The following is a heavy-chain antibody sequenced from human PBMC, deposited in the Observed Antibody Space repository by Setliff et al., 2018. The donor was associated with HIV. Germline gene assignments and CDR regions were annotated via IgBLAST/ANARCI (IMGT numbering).Heavy chain of an antibody. D-gene: IGHD3-22*01. CDR1: GFVLNTHY. J-gene: IGHJ4*02. CDR3: ARVEYYYDSSGYYYDY. CDR2: MNPSGGRI. Sequence: AASVKVSCKASGFVLNTHYVHWVRQAPGRKFEWLGIMNPSGGRITYAQNFQGRVTMTRDTSTSTVYMELSSLRSEDTAVYYCARVEYYYDSSGYYYDYWGQGTLVTVSS. V-gene: IGHV1-46*02.